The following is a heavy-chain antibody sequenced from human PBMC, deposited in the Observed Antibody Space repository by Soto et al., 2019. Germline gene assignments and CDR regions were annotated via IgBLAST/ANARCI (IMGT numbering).Heavy chain of an antibody. D-gene: IGHD6-19*01. J-gene: IGHJ6*02. Sequence: ASVKVSCKASGYTFTSYGITWVRQAPGQGLEWMGWINTYNGNTNYARKLQGRITMTKDTSTSTAFMELRSLRSDDTAVYYCARGDIAVADDYYYYGLDVWGQGTTVTVSS. CDR2: INTYNGNT. CDR3: ARGDIAVADDYYYYGLDV. CDR1: GYTFTSYG. V-gene: IGHV1-18*04.